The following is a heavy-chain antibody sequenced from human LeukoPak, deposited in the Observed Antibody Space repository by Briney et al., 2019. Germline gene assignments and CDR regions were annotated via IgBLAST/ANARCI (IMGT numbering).Heavy chain of an antibody. V-gene: IGHV4-59*08. D-gene: IGHD3-10*01. J-gene: IGHJ4*02. Sequence: SETLSLTCTVSGGSISSYYWSWIRQPPGKGLEWIGYIYYSGSTNYNPSLKSRVTISVDTSKNQFSLNLTSVTAADTAIYYCARRPYYYGSGSSYFDYWGQGTLVTVSS. CDR3: ARRPYYYGSGSSYFDY. CDR1: GGSISSYY. CDR2: IYYSGST.